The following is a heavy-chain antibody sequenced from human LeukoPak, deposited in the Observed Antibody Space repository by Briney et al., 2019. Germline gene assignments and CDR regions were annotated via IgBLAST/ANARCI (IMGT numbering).Heavy chain of an antibody. CDR3: ARRDYDILTGYSSDAFDI. D-gene: IGHD3-9*01. CDR2: INPSGGST. J-gene: IGHJ3*02. V-gene: IGHV1-46*01. CDR1: GYTFTSYY. Sequence: GASVKVSCKASGYTFTSYYMHWVRQAPGQGLEWMGIINPSGGSTSYAQKFQGRVTMTRDMSTSTVYMELSSLRSEDTAVYYCARRDYDILTGYSSDAFDIWGHGTMVTVSS.